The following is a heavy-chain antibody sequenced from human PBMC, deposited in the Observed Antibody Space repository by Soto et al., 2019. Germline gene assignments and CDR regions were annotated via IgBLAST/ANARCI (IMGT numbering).Heavy chain of an antibody. CDR3: ARPSGGNYGIILEAANWFAP. CDR2: INPHGGST. CDR1: GDTFTSYY. Sequence: QVQLVQSGAEVKQPGASAKVSCKAPGDTFTSYYFHWVRQAPGQGLEWMGVINPHGGSTAYAQRFRGRFTMTRTRPTVKAYMQLTSRKSEDTAVYYCARPSGGNYGIILEAANWFAPWGQGTRVTAS. D-gene: IGHD3-3*01. V-gene: IGHV1-46*01. J-gene: IGHJ5*02.